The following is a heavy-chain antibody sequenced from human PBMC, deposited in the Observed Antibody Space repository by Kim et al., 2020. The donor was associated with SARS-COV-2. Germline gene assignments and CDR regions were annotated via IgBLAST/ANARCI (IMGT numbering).Heavy chain of an antibody. CDR3: ARVSCSEDSSCRLAH. CDR1: GYTFTNYW. CDR2: VHPGDSDT. V-gene: IGHV5-51*01. J-gene: IGHJ4*02. Sequence: GESLKISCKGSGYTFTNYWVAWVRQKPGRGLEWMGIVHPGDSDTKVSPSFRGQVTFSVDPSSTSAFLQWSSLSVADTAIYYCARVSCSEDSSCRLAHWGQGTPVAVSS. D-gene: IGHD2-2*01.